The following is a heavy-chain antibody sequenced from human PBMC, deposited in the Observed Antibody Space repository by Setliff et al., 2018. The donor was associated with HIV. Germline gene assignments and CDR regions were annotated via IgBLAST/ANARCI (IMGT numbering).Heavy chain of an antibody. V-gene: IGHV3-30*02. J-gene: IGHJ6*03. Sequence: PGASLTISCEASGLNFNEYGMHWVRQAPGKGLEWVGLIWYDGTDKYYPDSVRGRFTISRDNSKNTLYLQMNSLRPEETAVYYCAKGTYYELLTAYYLSDYYMDVWGQGTAVTVSS. CDR2: IWYDGTDK. CDR3: AKGTYYELLTAYYLSDYYMDV. CDR1: GLNFNEYG. D-gene: IGHD3-9*01.